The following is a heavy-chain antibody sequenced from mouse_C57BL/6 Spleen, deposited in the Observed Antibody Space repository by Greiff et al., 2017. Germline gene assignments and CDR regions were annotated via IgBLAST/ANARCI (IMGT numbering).Heavy chain of an antibody. D-gene: IGHD2-3*01. J-gene: IGHJ3*01. CDR1: GYTFTSYW. V-gene: IGHV1-61*01. CDR3: ARGVTGTWFAY. Sequence: QVQLQQPGAELVRPGSSVKLSCKASGYTFTSYWMDWVKQRPGQGLEWIGNIYPSDSETHYNQKFKDKATLTVDKSSSPAYMQLSSLTSEVSAVYYCARGVTGTWFAYWGQGTLVTVSA. CDR2: IYPSDSET.